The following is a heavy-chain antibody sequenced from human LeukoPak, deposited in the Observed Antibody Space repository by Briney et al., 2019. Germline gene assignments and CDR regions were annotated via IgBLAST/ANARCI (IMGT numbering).Heavy chain of an antibody. Sequence: SETLSLTCTVSGGSFSSYYWSWIRQPPGKGPEWIGYIDYRGSNNYNSSLKSRVTISEDTSKYQFSLKLSSVTAADTAVYYCASNVLRYFDWLPRWFDYWGQGTLVTVSS. J-gene: IGHJ4*02. CDR3: ASNVLRYFDWLPRWFDY. V-gene: IGHV4-59*08. CDR1: GGSFSSYY. D-gene: IGHD3-9*01. CDR2: IDYRGSN.